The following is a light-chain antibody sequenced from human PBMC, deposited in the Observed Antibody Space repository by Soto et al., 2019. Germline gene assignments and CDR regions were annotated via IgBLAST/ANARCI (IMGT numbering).Light chain of an antibody. Sequence: EIVMTQSPATLSVSPGERATLSCRASQSVSSNLAWYQQKPGQAPRLLIYDASTRGGAIAARFSGSGSGTEFTLTISSLQSEDFAVYYCQQYNSWPLTFGGGTKVEI. CDR3: QQYNSWPLT. CDR2: DAS. V-gene: IGKV3-15*01. J-gene: IGKJ4*01. CDR1: QSVSSN.